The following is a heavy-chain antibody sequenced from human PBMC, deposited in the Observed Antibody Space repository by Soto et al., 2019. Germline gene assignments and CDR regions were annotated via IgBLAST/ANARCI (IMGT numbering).Heavy chain of an antibody. D-gene: IGHD4-17*01. CDR1: GFTVSSNY. Sequence: EVQLVESGGGLVQPGGSLRLSCAASGFTVSSNYMSWVRQAPGKGLEWVSVIYSGGSTYYADSVKGRFTISRDNSKNTLDLQMNSLRAEDTAVYYCARDRIPTVIDVWGQGTTVTVSS. CDR2: IYSGGST. V-gene: IGHV3-66*01. CDR3: ARDRIPTVIDV. J-gene: IGHJ6*01.